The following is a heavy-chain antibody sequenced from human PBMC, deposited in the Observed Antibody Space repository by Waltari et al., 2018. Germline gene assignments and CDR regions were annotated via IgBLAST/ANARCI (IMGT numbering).Heavy chain of an antibody. CDR2: IYPDDSDT. Sequence: EVQLVQSGAEVKKPGESLKISCKGSGYSFTNYCNGWVRQMPGKGLEWMGIIYPDDSDTRYSPSFQGQVTISADKSISTAYLQWSSLKASDTAMYYCASSYYYDSSGYYSLDYWGQGTLVTVSS. J-gene: IGHJ4*02. D-gene: IGHD3-22*01. CDR1: GYSFTNYC. V-gene: IGHV5-51*03. CDR3: ASSYYYDSSGYYSLDY.